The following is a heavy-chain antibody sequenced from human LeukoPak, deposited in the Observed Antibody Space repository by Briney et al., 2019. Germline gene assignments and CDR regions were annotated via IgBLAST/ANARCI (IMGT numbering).Heavy chain of an antibody. Sequence: PSETLSLTCTVSSGSISTSNYYWGWVRQPPGKALGLLGNIFYSGTTYYSPCLKSRVTISLDTSRNQFSLKLNPVTAADTAVYDCAKSNGYGLIDIWGQGTMTVSS. CDR2: IFYSGTT. D-gene: IGHD3-22*01. V-gene: IGHV4-39*07. J-gene: IGHJ3*02. CDR1: SGSISTSNYY. CDR3: AKSNGYGLIDI.